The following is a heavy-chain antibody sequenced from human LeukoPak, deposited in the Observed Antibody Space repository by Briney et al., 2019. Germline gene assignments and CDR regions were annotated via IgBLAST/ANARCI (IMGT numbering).Heavy chain of an antibody. J-gene: IGHJ5*02. V-gene: IGHV4-31*03. CDR3: AREIEGAFWSGSALGWFDA. CDR2: IYHNGYT. Sequence: SETLSLTCTVSGGSITNSGHYWSWIRHHPGAGLEWMGYIYHNGYTYYNPSVRSRVSFSMDTSKNLFYLTLTSLTAADTAVYYCAREIEGAFWSGSALGWFDAWGQGAPVTVSS. D-gene: IGHD3-3*01. CDR1: GGSITNSGHY.